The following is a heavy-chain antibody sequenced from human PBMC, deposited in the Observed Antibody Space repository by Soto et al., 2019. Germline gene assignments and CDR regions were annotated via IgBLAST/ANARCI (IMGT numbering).Heavy chain of an antibody. Sequence: QVQLVQSGAEVQKPGASVKISCRTSGYSFISFALHWVRQAPGQGLEWLAWSNANNGRTKYSQRFQGRVTVTRDTAATTAYMELGSLTSEDTAIYYWAVSKETSGLDYWGQGTPVTV. CDR2: SNANNGRT. D-gene: IGHD3-10*01. CDR3: AVSKETSGLDY. J-gene: IGHJ4*02. CDR1: GYSFISFA. V-gene: IGHV1-3*01.